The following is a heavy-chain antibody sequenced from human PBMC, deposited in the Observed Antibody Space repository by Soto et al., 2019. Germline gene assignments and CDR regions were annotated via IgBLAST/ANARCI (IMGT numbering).Heavy chain of an antibody. Sequence: SLRLSCTASGFTFGDYAMSWFRQAPGKGLEWVGFIRSKAYGGTTEYAASVKGRFTISRDDSKSIAYLQMNSLKTEDTAVYYCTTFEGDSDYYYYYLDVWGKGTTVTVSS. CDR2: IRSKAYGGTT. CDR3: TTFEGDSDYYYYYLDV. D-gene: IGHD2-21*02. J-gene: IGHJ6*03. CDR1: GFTFGDYA. V-gene: IGHV3-49*03.